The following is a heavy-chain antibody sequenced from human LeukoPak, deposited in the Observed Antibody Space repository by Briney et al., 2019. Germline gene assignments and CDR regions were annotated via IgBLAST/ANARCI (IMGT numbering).Heavy chain of an antibody. CDR2: ISTSSSYI. CDR1: GFTFSNYG. Sequence: GSLRLSCAASGFTFSNYGMDWVRQAPGKGLEWVASISTSSSYIFYADSVKGRFTISRDNPKKSMYLQINSLRAEDTAVYFCVRNRYGYGSGGYSPEHFHHWGQGTLVTVSS. V-gene: IGHV3-21*01. J-gene: IGHJ1*01. CDR3: VRNRYGYGSGGYSPEHFHH. D-gene: IGHD2-15*01.